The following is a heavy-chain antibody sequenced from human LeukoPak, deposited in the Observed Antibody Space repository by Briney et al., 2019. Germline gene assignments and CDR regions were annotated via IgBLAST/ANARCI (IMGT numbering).Heavy chain of an antibody. D-gene: IGHD2-15*01. V-gene: IGHV4-39*07. CDR2: IYYSGST. Sequence: SETLSLTCTVSGGSISSNSYYWGWIRQPPGKGLEWIGSIYYSGSTYYNPSLKSRVTISVDTSKNQFSLKLSSVTAADTAVYYCARRDKLRAKYYFDYWGQGTLVTVSS. J-gene: IGHJ4*02. CDR3: ARRDKLRAKYYFDY. CDR1: GGSISSNSYY.